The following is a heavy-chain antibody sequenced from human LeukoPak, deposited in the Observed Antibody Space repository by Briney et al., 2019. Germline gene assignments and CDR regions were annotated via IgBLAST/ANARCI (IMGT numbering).Heavy chain of an antibody. CDR1: GGTFSSYT. CDR3: ARDLGYCSSTGPCYGMDV. V-gene: IGHV1-69*04. J-gene: IGHJ6*02. Sequence: GASVKVSCKASGGTFSSYTISWVRQAPGQGLEWMGRIIPILGIANYAQKFQGRVTITADKSTSTAYMELSSLRSEDTAVYYCARDLGYCSSTGPCYGMDVWGQGTTVTVSS. CDR2: IIPILGIA. D-gene: IGHD2-2*01.